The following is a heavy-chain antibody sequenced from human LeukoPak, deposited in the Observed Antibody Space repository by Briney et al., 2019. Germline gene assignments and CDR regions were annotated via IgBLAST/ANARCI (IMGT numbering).Heavy chain of an antibody. CDR3: ARSIQTTGIYFDY. V-gene: IGHV1-69*13. Sequence: SVKVSCKAFGGTFSSYAISWVRQAPGQGLEWMGGIIPIFGTANYAQKFQGRVTIIADESTSTAYMELSSLRSEDTAVYYCARSIQTTGIYFDYWGQGTLVTVSS. CDR2: IIPIFGTA. J-gene: IGHJ4*02. CDR1: GGTFSSYA. D-gene: IGHD4-17*01.